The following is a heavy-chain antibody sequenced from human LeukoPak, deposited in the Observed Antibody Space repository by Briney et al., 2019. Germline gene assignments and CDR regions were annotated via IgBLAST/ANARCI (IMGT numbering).Heavy chain of an antibody. CDR2: ISHDGSNK. V-gene: IGHV3-30*18. CDR3: AKDGTTMIVVVMGAFDI. CDR1: GFTFSSYG. Sequence: GGSLRLSCAASGFTFSSYGMHWVRQVPGKGLEWVAAISHDGSNKYYADSVKGRFTISRDNSKNTLYLQMNSLRAEDTAVYFCAKDGTTMIVVVMGAFDIWGQGTMVTVSS. D-gene: IGHD3-22*01. J-gene: IGHJ3*02.